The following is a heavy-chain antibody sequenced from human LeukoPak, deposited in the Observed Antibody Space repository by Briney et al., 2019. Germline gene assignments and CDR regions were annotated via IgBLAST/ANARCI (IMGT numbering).Heavy chain of an antibody. D-gene: IGHD4-17*01. CDR3: ARGLYGDYVFDP. CDR1: GYTLTRYD. J-gene: IGHJ5*02. Sequence: SSVKVSCKASGYTLTRYDINWVRQATGQGLEWMGWMNPNSSNTGYAQKFQGRVTITRNTSISTAYMELSSLRSEDMAVYYCARGLYGDYVFDPWGQGTLVTVSS. V-gene: IGHV1-8*03. CDR2: MNPNSSNT.